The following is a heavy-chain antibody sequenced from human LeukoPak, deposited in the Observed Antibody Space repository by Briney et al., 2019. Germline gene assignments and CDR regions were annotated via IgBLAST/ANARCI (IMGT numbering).Heavy chain of an antibody. V-gene: IGHV3-30*02. D-gene: IGHD4-17*01. Sequence: GGSLRLSCAASGFTFSTDGIHWVRQAPGKGLEWVAFIRYDGSNKYYADSVKGRFAISRDNSKNTLYLQMNSLRAEDTAVYYCAKDNYDYGDYDGGDYWGQGTLVTVSS. CDR1: GFTFSTDG. CDR2: IRYDGSNK. J-gene: IGHJ4*02. CDR3: AKDNYDYGDYDGGDY.